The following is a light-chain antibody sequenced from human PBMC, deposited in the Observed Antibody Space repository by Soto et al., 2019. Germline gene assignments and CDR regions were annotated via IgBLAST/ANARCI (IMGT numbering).Light chain of an antibody. Sequence: DIVMTQSPDSLAVSLGERATINCKSSQSVLYSSNNKNYLGWYQQKVGQPPKLLIYWASTRESGVPDRFNGSGSRTDFTLTISSRQAEDVAVYCCQQYYSKPLTVGGGTKVEIK. J-gene: IGKJ4*01. CDR2: WAS. V-gene: IGKV4-1*01. CDR1: QSVLYSSNNKNY. CDR3: QQYYSKPLT.